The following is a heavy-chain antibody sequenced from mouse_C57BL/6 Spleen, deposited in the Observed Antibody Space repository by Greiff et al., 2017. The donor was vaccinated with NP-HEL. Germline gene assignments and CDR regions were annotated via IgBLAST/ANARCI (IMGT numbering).Heavy chain of an antibody. CDR1: GFTFSNYW. J-gene: IGHJ1*03. D-gene: IGHD1-1*01. CDR2: IRLKSDNYAT. CDR3: TYGSGLFWYFDV. V-gene: IGHV6-3*01. Sequence: EVMLVESGGGLVQPGGSMKLSCVASGFTFSNYWMNWVRQSPEKGLEWVAQIRLKSDNYATPYAESVKGRFTISRDDSKSSVYPQMNNLRAEDTGIYYCTYGSGLFWYFDVWGTGTTVTVSS.